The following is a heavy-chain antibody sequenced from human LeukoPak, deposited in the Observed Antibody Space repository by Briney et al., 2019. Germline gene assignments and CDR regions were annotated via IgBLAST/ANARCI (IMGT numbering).Heavy chain of an antibody. CDR2: ISSSSSYI. CDR3: ARGLWFGESYFDY. Sequence: GGSLRLSCAASGFTFSSYSMNWVRQAPGKGLEWASSISSSSSYIYYADSVKGRFTISRDNAKNSLYLQMNSLRAEDTAVYYCARGLWFGESYFDYWGQGTLVTVSS. V-gene: IGHV3-21*01. J-gene: IGHJ4*02. D-gene: IGHD3-10*01. CDR1: GFTFSSYS.